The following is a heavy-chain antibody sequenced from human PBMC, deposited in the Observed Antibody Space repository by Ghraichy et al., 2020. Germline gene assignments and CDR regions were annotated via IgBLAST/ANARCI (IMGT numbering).Heavy chain of an antibody. V-gene: IGHV3-73*01. CDR2: IRSKANSYVT. D-gene: IGHD3-22*01. CDR1: GFTFSGSA. CDR3: TRHPDDNYYDSRASEYYFDY. J-gene: IGHJ4*02. Sequence: GGSLRLSCAASGFTFSGSAMHWVRQASGKGLEWVGRIRSKANSYVTAYAASVKGRFTISRDDSKNTAYLQMNSLKTEDTAVYYCTRHPDDNYYDSRASEYYFDYWGQGTLVTVSS.